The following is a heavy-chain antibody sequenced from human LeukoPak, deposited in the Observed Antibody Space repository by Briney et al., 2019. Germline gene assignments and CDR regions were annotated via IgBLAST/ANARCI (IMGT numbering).Heavy chain of an antibody. CDR2: IYPGDSDT. CDR1: GYSFTSYW. V-gene: IGHV5-51*01. J-gene: IGHJ5*02. D-gene: IGHD3-22*01. Sequence: NLGESLKISCKGSGYSFTSYWIGWVRQMPGKGLEWMGIIYPGDSDTRYSPSFQGQVTISADKSISTAYLQWSSLKASDTAVYYCARPGDSSGYYLGDNWFDPWGQGTLVTVSS. CDR3: ARPGDSSGYYLGDNWFDP.